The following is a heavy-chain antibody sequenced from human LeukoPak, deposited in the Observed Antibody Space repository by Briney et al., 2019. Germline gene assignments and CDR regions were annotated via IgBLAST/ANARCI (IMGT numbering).Heavy chain of an antibody. D-gene: IGHD2-2*02. CDR3: AGGGNVDIVVVPAAILDY. CDR1: GGSFSGYY. V-gene: IGHV4-34*01. Sequence: SETLSLTCAVYGGSFSGYYWSWIRQPPGKGLEWIGEINHSGSTNYNPSLKSRVTISVDTSKNQFSLKLSSVTAADTAVYYCAGGGNVDIVVVPAAILDYWGQGTLVTVSS. J-gene: IGHJ4*02. CDR2: INHSGST.